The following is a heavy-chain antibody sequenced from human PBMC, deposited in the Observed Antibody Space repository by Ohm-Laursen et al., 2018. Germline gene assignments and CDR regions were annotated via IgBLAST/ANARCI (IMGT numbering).Heavy chain of an antibody. J-gene: IGHJ4*02. CDR1: GFSLTTTGVG. CDR3: AHRRTGSDFDY. Sequence: PTQTLTLTCSFSGFSLTTTGVGVGWIRQPPGKALEWLAVIYWDDDKRYSPSLKSRLTITKDTSKNQVVLTVTNMDPVDTATYYCAHRRTGSDFDYWGQGTLVTVSA. CDR2: IYWDDDK. V-gene: IGHV2-5*02. D-gene: IGHD1-26*01.